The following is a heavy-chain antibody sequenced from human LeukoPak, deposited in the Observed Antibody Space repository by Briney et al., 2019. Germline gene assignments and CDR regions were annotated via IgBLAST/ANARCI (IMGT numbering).Heavy chain of an antibody. D-gene: IGHD5-18*01. CDR1: GFTFSDYY. CDR2: ISGRGIII. CDR3: ARGHTVMVNSYFDF. J-gene: IGHJ4*02. V-gene: IGHV3-11*01. Sequence: PGRSLRLSCAASGFTFSDYYMSWVRQAPGKGLEWVSYISGRGIIIYYADSVKGRFTISRDNAKNSLYLQLNSVRAEDTAVYYCARGHTVMVNSYFDFWGQGALVTVSS.